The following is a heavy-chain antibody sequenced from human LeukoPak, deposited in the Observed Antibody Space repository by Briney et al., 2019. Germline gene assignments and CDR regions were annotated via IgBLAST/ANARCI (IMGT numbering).Heavy chain of an antibody. CDR2: ISGSGGST. V-gene: IGHV3-23*01. CDR1: GFPFTSYA. D-gene: IGHD3-22*01. CDR3: AKDLRGMIVVVMRFDY. J-gene: IGHJ4*02. Sequence: GGPLNLSFAASGFPFTSYARSWVRQAPGKGRKWFSAISGSGGSTYYADSVKGRFTISRDNSKNTLYLQMNSLRAEDTAVYYCAKDLRGMIVVVMRFDYWGQGTLVTVSS.